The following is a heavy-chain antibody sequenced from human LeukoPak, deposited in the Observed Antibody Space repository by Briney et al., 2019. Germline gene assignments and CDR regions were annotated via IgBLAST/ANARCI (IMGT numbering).Heavy chain of an antibody. CDR2: ISNHGNT. CDR3: ARDLMRGNEGFDY. CDR1: GASISSRYY. J-gene: IGHJ4*02. V-gene: IGHV4-39*07. Sequence: SETLSLTCTVSGASISSRYYDWWGWIRQPPWKGLEWIGSISNHGNTYYKPSLRTRVTISVDTSKNQFSLKLSSVTSADTAVYYCARDLMRGNEGFDYWGQGTLVPVSS. D-gene: IGHD2-8*01.